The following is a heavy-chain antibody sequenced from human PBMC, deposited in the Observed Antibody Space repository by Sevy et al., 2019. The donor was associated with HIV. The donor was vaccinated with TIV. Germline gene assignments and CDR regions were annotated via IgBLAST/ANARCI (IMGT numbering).Heavy chain of an antibody. CDR1: GFTFSSYS. Sequence: GGSLRLSCAASGFTFSSYSMNWVRQAPGKGLEWVSYISSSSSTIYYADSVKGRFTISRDNAKNSLYLQMNSLRAEDTAVYYCTRGSEPPLIYYILTGTGRVDAFDIWGQGTMVTVSS. CDR2: ISSSSSTI. V-gene: IGHV3-48*01. CDR3: TRGSEPPLIYYILTGTGRVDAFDI. J-gene: IGHJ3*02. D-gene: IGHD3-9*01.